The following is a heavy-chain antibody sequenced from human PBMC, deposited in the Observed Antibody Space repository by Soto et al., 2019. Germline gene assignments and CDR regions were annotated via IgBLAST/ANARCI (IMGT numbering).Heavy chain of an antibody. V-gene: IGHV3-73*01. J-gene: IGHJ4*02. D-gene: IGHD2-2*01. CDR3: AKARGSSTPAPGSY. Sequence: LRLSCAASGFTFSGSAMHWVRQASGKGLEWVGRIRSKANSYATAYAASVKGRFTISRDNSKNTLYLQMNSLRADDTAVYYCAKARGSSTPAPGSYWGQGTLVTVSS. CDR1: GFTFSGSA. CDR2: IRSKANSYAT.